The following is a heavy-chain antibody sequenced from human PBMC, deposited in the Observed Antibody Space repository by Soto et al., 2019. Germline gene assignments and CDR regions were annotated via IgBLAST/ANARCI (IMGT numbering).Heavy chain of an antibody. D-gene: IGHD3-9*01. CDR2: IYYSGST. V-gene: IGHV4-59*12. CDR3: AREARYYDILTGYSAGDNWFDP. Sequence: SETLSLTCTVSGGSISSYYWSWIRQPPGKGLEWIGYIYYSGSTNYNPSLKSRVTISVDTSKNQFSLKLSSVTAADTAVYYCAREARYYDILTGYSAGDNWFDPWGQGTLVTVSS. CDR1: GGSISSYY. J-gene: IGHJ5*02.